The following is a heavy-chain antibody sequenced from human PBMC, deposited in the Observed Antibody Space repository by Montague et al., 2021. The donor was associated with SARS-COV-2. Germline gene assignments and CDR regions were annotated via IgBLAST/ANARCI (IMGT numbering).Heavy chain of an antibody. Sequence: CAISGDSVSSSTVAWNWLRQSPSRGLEWLGRTYFMSSFYNDYALSVNSRLNIQPDSAKNQFSLQLTSVTPEDPAIYYCARQDTSAWLTFDYWGQGILVTVSS. V-gene: IGHV6-1*01. CDR2: TYFMSSFYN. CDR3: ARQDTSAWLTFDY. CDR1: GDSVSSSTVA. J-gene: IGHJ4*02. D-gene: IGHD6-19*01.